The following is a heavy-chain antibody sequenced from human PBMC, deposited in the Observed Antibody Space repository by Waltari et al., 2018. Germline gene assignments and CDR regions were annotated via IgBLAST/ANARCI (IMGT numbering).Heavy chain of an antibody. Sequence: QVQLQESGPGLVKPSQTLSLTCTVSGGSISSGSYYWSWIRQPAGKGLEWIGRIYTSVSTNYNPSLKSRVTISVDTSKNQFSLKLSSVTAADTAVYYCATSTSYYYGSGTRDAFDIWGQGTMVTVSS. J-gene: IGHJ3*02. V-gene: IGHV4-61*02. CDR3: ATSTSYYYGSGTRDAFDI. CDR1: GGSISSGSYY. D-gene: IGHD3-10*01. CDR2: IYTSVST.